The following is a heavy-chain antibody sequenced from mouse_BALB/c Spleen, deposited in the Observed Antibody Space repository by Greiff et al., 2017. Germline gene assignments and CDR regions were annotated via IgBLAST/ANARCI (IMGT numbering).Heavy chain of an antibody. D-gene: IGHD2-1*01. CDR2: INPGSGGT. CDR1: GYAFTNYL. V-gene: IGHV1-54*01. J-gene: IGHJ2*01. CDR3: ARSEGNLYFDY. Sequence: VKLVESGAELVRPGTSVKVSCKASGYAFTNYLIEWVKQRPGKGLEWIGVINPGSGGTNYNEKFKGKAILTAGKSSSPAYMQLSWLTSDDSAVYFCARSEGNLYFDYWGQGTTLTVSS.